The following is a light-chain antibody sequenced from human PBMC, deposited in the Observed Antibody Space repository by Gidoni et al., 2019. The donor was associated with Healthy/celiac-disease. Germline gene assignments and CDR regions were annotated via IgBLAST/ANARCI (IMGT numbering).Light chain of an antibody. J-gene: IGLJ2*01. CDR3: AAWDDSLNGVV. V-gene: IGLV1-44*01. Sequence: QSVLTQPPSASGTPGQRVTISCSGSSSNIGSNTVNWYQQLPGTAPNLLIYSNNQRPSGVPDRFSGSNSGTSASLAISGLQSEDEADYYCAAWDDSLNGVVFGGGTKLTVL. CDR2: SNN. CDR1: SSNIGSNT.